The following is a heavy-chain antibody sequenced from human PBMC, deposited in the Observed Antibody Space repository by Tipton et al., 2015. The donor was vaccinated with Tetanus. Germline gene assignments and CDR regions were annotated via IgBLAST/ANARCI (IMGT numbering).Heavy chain of an antibody. J-gene: IGHJ3*02. Sequence: TLSLTCAVYGGSFSGYYWSWIRQPPGKGLEWIGEINHSESTNYNPSLKSRVTISVDTSKNQFSLKLSSVTAADTAVYYCARGFIGVVVVVAATPPDAFDIWGQGTMVTVSS. CDR1: GGSFSGYY. V-gene: IGHV4-34*01. CDR2: INHSEST. D-gene: IGHD2-15*01. CDR3: ARGFIGVVVVVAATPPDAFDI.